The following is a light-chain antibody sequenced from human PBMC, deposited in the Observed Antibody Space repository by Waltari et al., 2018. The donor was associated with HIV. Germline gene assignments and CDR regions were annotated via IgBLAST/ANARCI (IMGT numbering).Light chain of an antibody. CDR3: CSYAGSYTFDVV. CDR1: SSDLGLYNL. V-gene: IGLV2-23*02. J-gene: IGLJ2*01. Sequence: QSALTQPASVSGSLGQSISISCSGSSSDLGLYNLVSWYQVSPGKAPKLIIHEVNKRPSGVSDRFSGSKSGKTASLTISGLQAEDEADYYCCSYAGSYTFDVVFGGGTKLTVL. CDR2: EVN.